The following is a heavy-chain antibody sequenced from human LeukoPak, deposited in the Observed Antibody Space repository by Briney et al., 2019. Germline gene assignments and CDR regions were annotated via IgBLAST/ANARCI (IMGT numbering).Heavy chain of an antibody. CDR2: INHSGST. D-gene: IGHD2-15*01. J-gene: IGHJ3*02. CDR3: ARSGGTSARVNAFDI. Sequence: GSLRLSCAASGFTFSSYAMHWVRQAPGKGLEWIGEINHSGSTNYNPSLKSRVTISVDTSKNQFSLKLSSVTAADTAVYSCARSGGTSARVNAFDIWGQATMVTVSS. CDR1: GFTFSSYA. V-gene: IGHV4-34*01.